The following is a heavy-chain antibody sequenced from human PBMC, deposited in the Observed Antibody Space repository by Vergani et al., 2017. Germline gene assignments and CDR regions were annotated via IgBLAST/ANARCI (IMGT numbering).Heavy chain of an antibody. CDR3: ARDFLTRVTTLDYYYMGV. D-gene: IGHD1-1*01. CDR1: GFPFSDYG. V-gene: IGHV3-30*03. CDR2: ISYDGNKK. J-gene: IGHJ6*03. Sequence: QVQLVESGGGEVQPGRSLRLSCSAAGFPFSDYGVHWVRQAPGKGLEWVSVISYDGNKKNYADSVKGRFTISRDNSKNTLYLEMNPLRAEDTAVYYCARDFLTRVTTLDYYYMGVWGKGTTVTVSS.